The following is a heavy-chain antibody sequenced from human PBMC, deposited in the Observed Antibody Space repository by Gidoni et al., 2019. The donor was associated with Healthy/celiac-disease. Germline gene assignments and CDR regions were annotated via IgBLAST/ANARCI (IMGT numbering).Heavy chain of an antibody. J-gene: IGHJ4*02. V-gene: IGHV4-59*01. CDR2: IYYSGST. D-gene: IGHD5-18*01. CDR1: GGPISSYY. CDR3: ARGRGYSYGPVDY. Sequence: QVQLQASGPGLVKPSETLSLTCTVSGGPISSYYWSWIRQPPGKGLEWIGYIYYSGSTNYNPSLKSRVTISVDTSKNQFSLKLSAVTAADTAVYYCARGRGYSYGPVDYWGQGTLVTVSS.